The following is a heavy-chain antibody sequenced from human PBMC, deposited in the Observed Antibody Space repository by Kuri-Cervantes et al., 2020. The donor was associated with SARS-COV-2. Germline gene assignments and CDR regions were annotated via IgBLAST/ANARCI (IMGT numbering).Heavy chain of an antibody. V-gene: IGHV3-48*01. CDR3: ARSRSGGGGKQWLLADDAFDI. J-gene: IGHJ3*02. D-gene: IGHD6-19*01. CDR2: ISNGASTR. CDR1: GFTFSDYN. Sequence: GESLKISCAASGFTFSDYNMNWVRQAPGKGLEWIAHISNGASTRFYADSVKGRFTISRENAKNFLYLQMNSLRAGDTAVYYCARSRSGGGGKQWLLADDAFDIWGQGTMVTVSS.